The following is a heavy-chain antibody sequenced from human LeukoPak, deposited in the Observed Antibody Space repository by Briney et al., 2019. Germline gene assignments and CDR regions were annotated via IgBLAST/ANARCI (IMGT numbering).Heavy chain of an antibody. CDR1: GGSISSSSYY. V-gene: IGHV4-39*01. J-gene: IGHJ6*03. CDR3: AAIPGGFGYYSYYYIDV. CDR2: IYYSGST. Sequence: PSETLSLTCTVSGGSISSSSYYWGWIRQPPGKGLEWLGNIYYSGSTYYNPSLKSRVTISVDTSKNQFSLKLTSVTAADTAAYYCAAIPGGFGYYSYYYIDVWGKGTTVTVSS. D-gene: IGHD3-10*01.